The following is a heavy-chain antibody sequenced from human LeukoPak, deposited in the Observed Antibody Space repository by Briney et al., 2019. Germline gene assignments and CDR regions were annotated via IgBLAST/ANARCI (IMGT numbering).Heavy chain of an antibody. CDR2: INPNSGGT. CDR3: ASQLGTMDGDY. Sequence: ASVKVSCKASGYTFTGYYMHWVRQAPGQGLQWMGRINPNSGGTNYAQKFQGRVTMTRDASISTAYMELSRLRSDDTAVYYCASQLGTMDGDYWGQGTLVTVSS. V-gene: IGHV1-2*06. J-gene: IGHJ4*02. D-gene: IGHD1-1*01. CDR1: GYTFTGYY.